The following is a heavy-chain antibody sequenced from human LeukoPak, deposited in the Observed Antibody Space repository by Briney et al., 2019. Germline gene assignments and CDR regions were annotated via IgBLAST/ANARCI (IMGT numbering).Heavy chain of an antibody. J-gene: IGHJ6*02. CDR2: MNPNSGNT. Sequence: ASEKVSCKASGYTFTSYDINWVRQATGQGLEWMGWMNPNSGNTGYAQKFQGRVTMTRNTSISTAYMELSSLRSEDTAVYYCARGLHSSSWFYYYYGMDVWGQGTTVTVSS. CDR1: GYTFTSYD. D-gene: IGHD6-13*01. CDR3: ARGLHSSSWFYYYYGMDV. V-gene: IGHV1-8*01.